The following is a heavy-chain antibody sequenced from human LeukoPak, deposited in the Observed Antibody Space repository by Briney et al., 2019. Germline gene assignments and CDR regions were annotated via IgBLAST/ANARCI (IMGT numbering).Heavy chain of an antibody. V-gene: IGHV5-51*01. J-gene: IGHJ3*02. D-gene: IGHD2/OR15-2a*01. CDR1: GDSFNGYW. CDR3: ARHGASMTDRAIDI. Sequence: GESLKISCKGSGDSFNGYWIAWVRQMPGKGLEWMGIIYPGDSDTRYSPSFQGQVTISADKSISTAYLQWSSLKASDTAMYYCARHGASMTDRAIDIWGQGTMVTVSS. CDR2: IYPGDSDT.